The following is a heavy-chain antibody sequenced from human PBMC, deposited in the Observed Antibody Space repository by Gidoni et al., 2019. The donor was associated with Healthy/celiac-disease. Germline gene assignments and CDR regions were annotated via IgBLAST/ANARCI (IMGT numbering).Heavy chain of an antibody. D-gene: IGHD1-1*01. Sequence: QVQLVDSGGGVVQPGRSLRLSFAASGFTFSSYAMHWVRQAPGKGLEWVACISYDGSNKYYADSVKGRFTISRDNSKNTLYLQMNSLRAEDTAVYYCARAPIPKRRPYFDYWGQGTLVTVSS. CDR2: ISYDGSNK. V-gene: IGHV3-30-3*01. J-gene: IGHJ4*02. CDR1: GFTFSSYA. CDR3: ARAPIPKRRPYFDY.